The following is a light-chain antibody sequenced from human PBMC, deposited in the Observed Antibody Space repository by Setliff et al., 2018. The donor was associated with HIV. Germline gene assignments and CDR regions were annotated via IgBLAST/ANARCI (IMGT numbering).Light chain of an antibody. CDR2: DVS. J-gene: IGLJ1*01. Sequence: QSVLTQPASVSGSPGQSITISCTGTSSDVGGYNYVSWYQQHPGKAPKLRIYDVSNRPSGVSNRFSGSKSGNTASLTISGLQAEDEAYYYCSSYTSTSTLFVFGTGTRSPS. V-gene: IGLV2-14*03. CDR3: SSYTSTSTLFV. CDR1: SSDVGGYNY.